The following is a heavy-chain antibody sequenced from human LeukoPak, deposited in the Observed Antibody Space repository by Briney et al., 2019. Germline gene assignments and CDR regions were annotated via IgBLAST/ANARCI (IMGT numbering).Heavy chain of an antibody. J-gene: IGHJ4*02. CDR2: IASDGST. CDR3: IGSGGWPGY. D-gene: IGHD1-26*01. V-gene: IGHV3-74*01. CDR1: GFTFSRYW. Sequence: AGSLRLSCAASGFTFSRYWMHWVRQAPGKGLMWVSRIASDGSTVYADSVKGRFTISRDNAKDTVYLQMNSLRVEDTAVYYCIGSGGWPGYWGQGTLVTVSS.